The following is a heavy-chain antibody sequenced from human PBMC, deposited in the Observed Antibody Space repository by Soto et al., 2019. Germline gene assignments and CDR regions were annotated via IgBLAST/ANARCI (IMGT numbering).Heavy chain of an antibody. V-gene: IGHV4-34*01. J-gene: IGHJ5*02. CDR3: ARGNSKVSFWSGYNWFDP. Sequence: SETLSLTSAVYGGSFSGYYGSLIRQPPGKGLEWIGEINHSGSTNYNPSLKSRVTISVDTSKNQFSLKLSSVTAADTAVYYCARGNSKVSFWSGYNWFDPWGQGTLVTVS. D-gene: IGHD3-3*01. CDR1: GGSFSGYY. CDR2: INHSGST.